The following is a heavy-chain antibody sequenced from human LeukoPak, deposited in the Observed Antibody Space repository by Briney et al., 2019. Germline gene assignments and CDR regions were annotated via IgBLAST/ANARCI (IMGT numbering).Heavy chain of an antibody. D-gene: IGHD1-7*01. CDR2: IYYSGST. J-gene: IGHJ5*02. V-gene: IGHV4-59*01. Sequence: PSETLSLTCTVSGGSISSYYWSWIRPPPGKGLEWIGYIYYSGSTNYNPSLKSRVTISVDTSKNQFSLKLSSVTAADTAVYYCARILTGTTWWFDPWGQGTLVTVSS. CDR3: ARILTGTTWWFDP. CDR1: GGSISSYY.